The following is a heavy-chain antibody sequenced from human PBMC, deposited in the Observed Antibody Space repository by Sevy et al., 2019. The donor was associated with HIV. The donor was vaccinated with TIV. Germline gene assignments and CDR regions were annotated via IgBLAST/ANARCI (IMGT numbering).Heavy chain of an antibody. V-gene: IGHV4-34*01. CDR1: NGSFSDYY. Sequence: SEILSLTCGVYNGSFSDYYWSWFRQPPGKGLEWIGEINQSGSTTYNPSLKSRVTISIDASKNQFSLKLNSVTAADTAVYYCARPYRYWGQGSLVTVSS. CDR2: INQSGST. CDR3: ARPYRY. D-gene: IGHD3-16*02. J-gene: IGHJ4*02.